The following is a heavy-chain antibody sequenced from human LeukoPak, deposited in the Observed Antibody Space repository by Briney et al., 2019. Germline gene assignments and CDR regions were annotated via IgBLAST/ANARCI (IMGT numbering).Heavy chain of an antibody. CDR3: VKDGRRGYSYGYSDY. CDR1: GFTFSSYA. D-gene: IGHD5-18*01. CDR2: ISSNGGST. J-gene: IGHJ4*02. Sequence: GGSLRLSCSASGFTFSSYAMHWVRQAPGKGLEYVSAISSNGGSTYYADSVKGRFTISRDNSKNTLYLQMSSLRAEDTAVCYCVKDGRRGYSYGYSDYWGQGTLVTVSS. V-gene: IGHV3-64D*06.